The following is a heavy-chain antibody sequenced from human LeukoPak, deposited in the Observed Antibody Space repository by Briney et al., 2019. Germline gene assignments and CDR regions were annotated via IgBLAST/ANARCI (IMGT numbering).Heavy chain of an antibody. CDR2: ITASGTAM. CDR1: GFTFSSYS. CDR3: RFGCSGGSCYGMDV. Sequence: PGGSLRLSCAASGFTFSSYSMNWVRQAPGKGLEWVSHITASGTAMFCADSVKGRFTISRDNAKNSLYLQMNSLRAEDTAVYYCRFGCSGGSCYGMDVWGQGTTVTVSS. D-gene: IGHD2-15*01. V-gene: IGHV3-48*01. J-gene: IGHJ6*02.